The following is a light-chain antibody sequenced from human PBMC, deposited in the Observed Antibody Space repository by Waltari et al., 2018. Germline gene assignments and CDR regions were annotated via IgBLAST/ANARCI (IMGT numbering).Light chain of an antibody. V-gene: IGKV3-20*01. J-gene: IGKJ2*01. CDR3: QQYGSSVMYT. CDR1: KSLTSSY. CDR2: GAS. Sequence: EFVLTQSPDTLSLSPGERATVSCRASKSLTSSYLAWYQQKPGQAPSLLIDGASSRAACIPDRFSGSGSGTDFTLTISRLEPEDFAVYYCQQYGSSVMYTFGQGTKLETK.